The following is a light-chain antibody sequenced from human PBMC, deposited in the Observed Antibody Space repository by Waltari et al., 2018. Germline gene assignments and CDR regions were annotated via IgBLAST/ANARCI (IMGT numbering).Light chain of an antibody. Sequence: IVLTQSRGPLSLSRGERDTLSCRASQSVSSSYLAWYQQKPGQAPRLLIYGGSSRATGIPDRCSGSGSGTDFSLTISRLVPEDDAVYYCHQYGSTTWTFGQGTKVEIK. J-gene: IGKJ1*01. CDR2: GGS. V-gene: IGKV3-20*01. CDR1: QSVSSSY. CDR3: HQYGSTTWT.